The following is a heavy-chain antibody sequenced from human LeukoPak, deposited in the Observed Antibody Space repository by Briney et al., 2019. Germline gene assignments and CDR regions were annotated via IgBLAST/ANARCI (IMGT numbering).Heavy chain of an antibody. CDR3: ARAHTGYSSGWLAPDYYYYYMDV. V-gene: IGHV4-59*11. CDR2: IYYSGST. D-gene: IGHD6-19*01. Sequence: SETLSLTCTVSGGTISSHYWSWIRHPPGKGLEWIGYIYYSGSTNYNPSLKSRVTIPVDTSKNQFSLKLSSVTAADTAVYYCARAHTGYSSGWLAPDYYYYYMDVWGKGTTVTVSS. CDR1: GGTISSHY. J-gene: IGHJ6*03.